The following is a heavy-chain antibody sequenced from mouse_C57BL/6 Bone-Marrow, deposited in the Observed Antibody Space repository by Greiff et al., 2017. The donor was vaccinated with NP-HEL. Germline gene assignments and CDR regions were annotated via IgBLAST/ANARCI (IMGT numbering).Heavy chain of an antibody. CDR1: GFSLTSYG. D-gene: IGHD1-1*01. CDR3: ARKNYYGSSLSYYAMDD. CDR2: IWSGGST. J-gene: IGHJ4*01. V-gene: IGHV2-2*01. Sequence: QVQLKESGPGLVQPSQSLSITCTVSGFSLTSYGVHWVRQSPGKGLEWLGVIWSGGSTDYNAAFISRLSISKDNSKSQVFCKMNSLQADDTAIYYWARKNYYGSSLSYYAMDDWGQGTSVTVAS.